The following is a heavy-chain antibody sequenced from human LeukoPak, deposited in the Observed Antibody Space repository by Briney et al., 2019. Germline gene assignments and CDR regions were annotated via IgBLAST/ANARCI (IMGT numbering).Heavy chain of an antibody. CDR2: ISAYNGNT. V-gene: IGHV1-18*01. Sequence: ASVKVSCKASGYTFTNYGINWVRRAPGQGLEWMGWISAYNGNTNYAQKLQGRVTMTTDTSTSTAYMDLSSLRSDDTAVYYCASVDDEGYSDSWGQGTLVTVSS. J-gene: IGHJ4*02. D-gene: IGHD3-22*01. CDR1: GYTFTNYG. CDR3: ASVDDEGYSDS.